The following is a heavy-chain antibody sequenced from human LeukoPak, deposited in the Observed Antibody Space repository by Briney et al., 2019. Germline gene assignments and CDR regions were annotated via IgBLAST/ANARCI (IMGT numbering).Heavy chain of an antibody. J-gene: IGHJ4*02. Sequence: GGPLRLSCSASGLTFSAYAMHWVRQAPGKRLEYVSAISPDGTSTYYADSVRGRFSISRDNSKNTLYLQMSSLRAEDTAVYYCVPKGTEGYWGQGTLVTVSS. CDR3: VPKGTEGY. V-gene: IGHV3-64D*06. CDR1: GLTFSAYA. CDR2: ISPDGTST.